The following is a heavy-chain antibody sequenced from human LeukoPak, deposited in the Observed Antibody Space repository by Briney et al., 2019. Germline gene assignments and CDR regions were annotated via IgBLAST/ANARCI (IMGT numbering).Heavy chain of an antibody. Sequence: GGSLRLSCAASGFTFTSYWMSWVRQAPGKGLELVANIQQDGSEKCYVDSVKGRFTISRDNAKNSLYLQMNSLRVEDTAVYYCARGRRSDGSGPPYFDYWGQGTLVTVSS. V-gene: IGHV3-7*01. CDR1: GFTFTSYW. CDR3: ARGRRSDGSGPPYFDY. J-gene: IGHJ4*02. CDR2: IQQDGSEK. D-gene: IGHD6-19*01.